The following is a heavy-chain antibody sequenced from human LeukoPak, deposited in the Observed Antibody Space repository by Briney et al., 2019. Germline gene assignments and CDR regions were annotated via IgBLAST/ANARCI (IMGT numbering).Heavy chain of an antibody. CDR3: AKGSELGAYCGGDCYPEWFDP. CDR2: ISGSGESI. J-gene: IGHJ5*02. V-gene: IGHV3-21*04. CDR1: GITFSGYS. Sequence: PGGSLRLSCAASGITFSGYSMNWVRQAPGKGLEWVSSISGSGESIYYADSVKGRFTISRDNSKNSLYLQMNSLRTEDTALYYCAKGSELGAYCGGDCYPEWFDPWGQGTLVTVSS. D-gene: IGHD2-21*02.